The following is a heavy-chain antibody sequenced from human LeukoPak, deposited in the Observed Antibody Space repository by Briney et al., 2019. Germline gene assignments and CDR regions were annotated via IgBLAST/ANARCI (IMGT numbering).Heavy chain of an antibody. CDR3: ARPWGGGSYSVHGFCLGY. J-gene: IGHJ4*02. Sequence: ASVKVSCKASGYTLTSYYMHWVRQAPGQGLEWMGIINPSGGSTSYAQKFQGRVTMTRDTSTSTVYMELSSLRSEDTAVYYCARPWGGGSYSVHGFCLGYWGQGTLVTVSS. CDR2: INPSGGST. V-gene: IGHV1-46*01. CDR1: GYTLTSYY. D-gene: IGHD1-26*01.